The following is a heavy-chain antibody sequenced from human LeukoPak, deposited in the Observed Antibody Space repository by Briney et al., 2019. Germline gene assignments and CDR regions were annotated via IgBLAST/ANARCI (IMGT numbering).Heavy chain of an antibody. Sequence: PGGSLRLSCAASGFTVSSNYMTWVRQAPGKGLEWVSVIYSGGSTYYGDSEKGRFTISRDNSKNTLYLQMNSLRAEDTAVYYCARDRRYCSGSSCYSGVDYWGQGTLVTVSS. CDR2: IYSGGST. CDR3: ARDRRYCSGSSCYSGVDY. J-gene: IGHJ4*02. D-gene: IGHD2-15*01. V-gene: IGHV3-53*01. CDR1: GFTVSSNY.